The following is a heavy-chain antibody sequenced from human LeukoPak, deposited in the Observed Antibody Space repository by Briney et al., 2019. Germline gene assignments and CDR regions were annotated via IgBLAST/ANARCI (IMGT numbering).Heavy chain of an antibody. CDR1: GFTFSSYW. CDR2: IKQDGSEK. CDR3: ARGYYYDSNGYYADY. V-gene: IGHV3-7*04. D-gene: IGHD3-22*01. Sequence: GGSLRLSCVASGFTFSSYWMSWVRQAPGKGLEWVANIKQDGSEKYFVDSMKGRFTISRDNAKNSLYLQMNSLRAEDTAVYYCARGYYYDSNGYYADYWGQGTLVTVSS. J-gene: IGHJ4*02.